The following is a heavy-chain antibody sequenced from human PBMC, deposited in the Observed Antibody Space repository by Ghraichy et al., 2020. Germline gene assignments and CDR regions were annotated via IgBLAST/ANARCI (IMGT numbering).Heavy chain of an antibody. CDR3: ARATSGTGPDY. CDR2: IYNSGST. J-gene: IGHJ4*01. Sequence: TLSLTCTVSGGSISSYSWSWIRQPPGKGLEWIGYIYNSGSTNYNPSLKSRVTISADTSKNQFSLKLNSVTAADTAVYYCARATSGTGPDYWGQGTLVTGSS. CDR1: GGSISSYS. V-gene: IGHV4-59*01. D-gene: IGHD6-13*01.